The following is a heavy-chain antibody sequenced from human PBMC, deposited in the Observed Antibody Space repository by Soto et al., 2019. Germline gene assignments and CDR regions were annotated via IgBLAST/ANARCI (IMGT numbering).Heavy chain of an antibody. V-gene: IGHV2-70*04. CDR3: ARHAYSSSVYYFDY. D-gene: IGHD6-6*01. CDR1: GFSLSTSGMR. J-gene: IGHJ4*02. Sequence: SGHTLVNPPQTLTLSCTFSGFSLSTSGMRASWIRQPPGKSLEWLARIDWDDDKFYSTSLKTRLTIPKDTSKNQVVLTMTNMDPVVTATYYCARHAYSSSVYYFDYWGQGTLVTVSS. CDR2: IDWDDDK.